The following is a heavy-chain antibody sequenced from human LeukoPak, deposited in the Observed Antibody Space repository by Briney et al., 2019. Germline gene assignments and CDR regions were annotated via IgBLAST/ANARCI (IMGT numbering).Heavy chain of an antibody. V-gene: IGHV4-59*01. J-gene: IGHJ4*02. Sequence: SETLSLTCTVSGGSISSYYWSWIRQPPGKGLEWIGYIYYCGSTNYNPSLKSRVTISVDTSKNQFSLKLSSVTAADTAVYYCAISTYYDFWSGYPLDYWGQGTLVTVSS. CDR1: GGSISSYY. D-gene: IGHD3-3*01. CDR2: IYYCGST. CDR3: AISTYYDFWSGYPLDY.